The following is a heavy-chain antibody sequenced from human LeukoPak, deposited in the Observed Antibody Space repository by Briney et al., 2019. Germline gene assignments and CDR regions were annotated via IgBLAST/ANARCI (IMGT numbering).Heavy chain of an antibody. D-gene: IGHD3-22*01. V-gene: IGHV4-39*01. J-gene: IGHJ4*02. Sequence: SETLSLTCTVSGGSISSSSYYWGWIRQPPGKGLEWIGSIYYSGSTYYNPSLKSRVTISVDTSKNQFSLKLSSVTAADTAVYYCARHDDSSGYYSYFFDYWSQGTLVTVSS. CDR2: IYYSGST. CDR1: GGSISSSSYY. CDR3: ARHDDSSGYYSYFFDY.